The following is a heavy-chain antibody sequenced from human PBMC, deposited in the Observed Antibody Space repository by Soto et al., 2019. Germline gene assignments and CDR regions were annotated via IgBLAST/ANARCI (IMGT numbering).Heavy chain of an antibody. CDR2: IKSKTDGGTT. Sequence: GGSLRLSCAASGFTFSDYYMSWIRQAPGKGLEWVGRIKSKTDGGTTDYAAPVEGRFTISRDDSKNTLYLQMNRLKTEDTAVEYGSTGGIAVAGTGDYWGQGTLVTVSS. D-gene: IGHD6-19*01. J-gene: IGHJ4*02. CDR3: STGGIAVAGTGDY. V-gene: IGHV3-15*01. CDR1: GFTFSDYY.